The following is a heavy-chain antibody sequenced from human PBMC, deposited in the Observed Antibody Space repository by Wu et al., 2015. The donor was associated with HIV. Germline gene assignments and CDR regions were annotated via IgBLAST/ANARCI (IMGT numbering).Heavy chain of an antibody. CDR2: IKPNSGYT. CDR1: DYTFTTYY. J-gene: IGHJ2*01. Sequence: QVQLVQSVAEVKKPGASMKVSCKASDYTFTTYYIHWVRQAAGQGFEWMGWIKPNSGYTGYAEKFQGRVTMTRDTSIDTAYMEMRSLTFEDTAIYYCVKADRRGYDXGHWYFDIWGR. CDR3: VKADRRGYDXGHWYFDI. V-gene: IGHV1-8*02. D-gene: IGHD5-12*01.